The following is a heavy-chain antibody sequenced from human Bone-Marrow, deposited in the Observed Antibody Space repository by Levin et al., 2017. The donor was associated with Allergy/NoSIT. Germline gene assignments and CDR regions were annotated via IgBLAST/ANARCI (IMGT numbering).Heavy chain of an antibody. D-gene: IGHD6-6*01. CDR1: GYTFTSYG. CDR2: ISAYNGNT. CDR3: ARDQSSIAAPFPFDY. V-gene: IGHV1-18*01. Sequence: GESLKISCKASGYTFTSYGISWVRQAPGQGLEWMGWISAYNGNTNYAQKLQGRVTMTTYTSTSTAYMELRSLRSDDTAVYYCARDQSSIAAPFPFDYWGQGTLVTVSS. J-gene: IGHJ4*02.